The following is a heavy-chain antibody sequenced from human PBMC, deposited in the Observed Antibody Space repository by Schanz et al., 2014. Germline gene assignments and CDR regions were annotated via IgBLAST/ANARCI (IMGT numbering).Heavy chain of an antibody. D-gene: IGHD4-17*01. J-gene: IGHJ3*02. CDR3: ARKMKLGVYGGKGHDSLDI. CDR1: GFTFSPYW. CDR2: INSVGSNT. Sequence: EVQLVESGGGLVQPGGSLRLSCGSSGFTFSPYWMHWVRQDPGKGLVWVARINSVGSNTDYADSVTGRFTISRDNAKNTLYLQMNTLRAEYTAVYYCARKMKLGVYGGKGHDSLDIWGQGTMVTVSS. V-gene: IGHV3-74*01.